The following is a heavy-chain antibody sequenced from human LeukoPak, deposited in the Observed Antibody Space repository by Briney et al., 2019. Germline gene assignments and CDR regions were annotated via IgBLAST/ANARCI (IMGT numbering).Heavy chain of an antibody. J-gene: IGHJ4*02. Sequence: PSETLSLTCTVSGGSISSNSYYWGWIRQPPGKGLEWIGSIHYSGSTYYNPSLKSRVTISVDTSKNQFSLKLSSVTAADTAVYYCARQNYGDYGYFDYWGQGTLVTVSS. V-gene: IGHV4-39*01. D-gene: IGHD4-17*01. CDR1: GGSISSNSYY. CDR3: ARQNYGDYGYFDY. CDR2: IHYSGST.